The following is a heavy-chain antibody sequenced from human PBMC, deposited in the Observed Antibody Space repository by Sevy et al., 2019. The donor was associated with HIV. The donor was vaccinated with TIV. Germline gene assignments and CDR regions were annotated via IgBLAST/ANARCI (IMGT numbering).Heavy chain of an antibody. D-gene: IGHD4-17*01. CDR3: VKDLLPHGDSFDY. CDR1: GFTFGSYG. J-gene: IGHJ4*02. Sequence: GGSLRLSCAASGFTFGSYGMHWVRQAPGKGLEWVAFVRYDGSEKYYPESVKGRFSVSRDNSKNTLFLQMNSLTPDDTAVYYCVKDLLPHGDSFDYWGQGTLVTVSS. V-gene: IGHV3-30*02. CDR2: VRYDGSEK.